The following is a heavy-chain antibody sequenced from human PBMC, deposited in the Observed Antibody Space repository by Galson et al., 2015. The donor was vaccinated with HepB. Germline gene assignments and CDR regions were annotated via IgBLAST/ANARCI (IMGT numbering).Heavy chain of an antibody. CDR2: ISGSGGST. Sequence: SLRLSCAASGFTFSSYAMSWVRQAPGKGLEWVSAISGSGGSTYYADSVKGRFTISRDNSKNTLYLQMNSLRTEDTAVYYCAKSYGSGSFANWGQGTLVTVSS. CDR1: GFTFSSYA. J-gene: IGHJ4*02. CDR3: AKSYGSGSFAN. V-gene: IGHV3-23*01. D-gene: IGHD3-10*01.